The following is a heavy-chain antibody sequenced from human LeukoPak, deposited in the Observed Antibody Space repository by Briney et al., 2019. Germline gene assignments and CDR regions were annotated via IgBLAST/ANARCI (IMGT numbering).Heavy chain of an antibody. D-gene: IGHD1-26*01. V-gene: IGHV4-4*02. J-gene: IGHJ4*02. Sequence: PSGSLSLTCGVSGGSISGTNWWSWVRQPPGQGLEWIGEISLRGLTNYNPSLRSRLTMSLDESKNQVSLNLTSVTAADTAVYYCSRESGPFSPFGFWGQGTLVSVHS. CDR3: SRESGPFSPFGF. CDR1: GGSISGTNW. CDR2: ISLRGLT.